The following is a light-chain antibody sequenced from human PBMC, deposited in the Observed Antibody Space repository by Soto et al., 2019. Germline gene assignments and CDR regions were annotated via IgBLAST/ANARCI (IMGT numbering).Light chain of an antibody. Sequence: EIVLTQSPGTLSLSPGERATLSCRASQSVSSSYLAWYQQKPGQAPRLLIYGASSRATGIPDRFSGSGSGTHFARTTSKLKPEDFAVYYCQQYGSSPPNTFGQRKKREIK. J-gene: IGKJ2*01. V-gene: IGKV3-20*01. CDR2: GAS. CDR1: QSVSSSY. CDR3: QQYGSSPPNT.